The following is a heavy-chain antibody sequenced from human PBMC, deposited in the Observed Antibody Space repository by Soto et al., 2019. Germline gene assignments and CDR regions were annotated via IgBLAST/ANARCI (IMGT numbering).Heavy chain of an antibody. D-gene: IGHD3-22*01. J-gene: IGHJ4*02. CDR2: IYSGGST. Sequence: PGGSLRLSCAVSGFTVSSNSMTWVRQGPGKGLECVSVIYSGGSTKFADSVKGRFTISRDNSKNTLYLQMNSLRAEDTAVYYCARGLGRAYYDSSSYFHPDYWGQGTLVTVSS. CDR3: ARGLGRAYYDSSSYFHPDY. CDR1: GFTVSSNS. V-gene: IGHV3-53*01.